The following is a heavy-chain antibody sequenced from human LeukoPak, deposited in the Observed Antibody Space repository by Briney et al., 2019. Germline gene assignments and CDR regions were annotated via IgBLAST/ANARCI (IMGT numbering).Heavy chain of an antibody. CDR1: GFTFSSYG. CDR3: AKDNGAARYYFDY. V-gene: IGHV3-30*02. CDR2: IRYDGSNK. D-gene: IGHD6-6*01. Sequence: PGGSLRLSCAASGFTFSSYGMHWVRQAPGKGLEWVAFIRYDGSNKYYADSVKGRFTISRDNSKNTLYLQMNSLRAEDTAVYYCAKDNGAARYYFDYWGQGTLVTVSS. J-gene: IGHJ4*02.